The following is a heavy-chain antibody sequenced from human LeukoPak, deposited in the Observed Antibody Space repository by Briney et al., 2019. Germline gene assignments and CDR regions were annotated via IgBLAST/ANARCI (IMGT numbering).Heavy chain of an antibody. CDR1: GYTFTRYG. V-gene: IGHV1-18*01. Sequence: ASVKVSCKASGYTFTRYGISWVRQAPGQGREWMGWISDYNGKKNYAQKRQGRVTMTKDTSTSTVYMELRILTSDDTAVYYCSRDHLRYYDSSGYYFAEYFQHCGQGTLVTVSS. D-gene: IGHD3-22*01. CDR3: SRDHLRYYDSSGYYFAEYFQH. CDR2: ISDYNGKK. J-gene: IGHJ1*01.